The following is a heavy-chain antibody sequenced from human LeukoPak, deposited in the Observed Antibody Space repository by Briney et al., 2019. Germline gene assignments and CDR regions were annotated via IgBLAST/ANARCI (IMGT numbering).Heavy chain of an antibody. Sequence: ASETLSLTCTVSGDSITNSYWNWIRQPPGRGLEWIGRISYGGSTNYNPSLKSRVIISRDTSKNQFSLELTSVTAADTAIYHCAKRIIEALENGDSNWLDPWGQGTLVTVSS. CDR1: GDSITNSY. J-gene: IGHJ5*01. V-gene: IGHV4-59*08. D-gene: IGHD4-17*01. CDR2: ISYGGST. CDR3: AKRIIEALENGDSNWLDP.